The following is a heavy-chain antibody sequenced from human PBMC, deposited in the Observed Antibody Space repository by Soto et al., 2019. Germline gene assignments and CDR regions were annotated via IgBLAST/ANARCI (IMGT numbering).Heavy chain of an antibody. D-gene: IGHD6-13*01. CDR2: ISSSSSYI. J-gene: IGHJ6*02. V-gene: IGHV3-21*01. CDR1: GFTFSSYS. CDR3: ARGSPKLYSSSRRHYYGMDV. Sequence: PGGSLRLSCAASGFTFSSYSMNWVRQAPGKGLEWVSSISSSSSYIYYADSVKGRFTISRDNAKNSLYLQMNSLRAEDTAVYYCARGSPKLYSSSRRHYYGMDVWGQGTTVTVSS.